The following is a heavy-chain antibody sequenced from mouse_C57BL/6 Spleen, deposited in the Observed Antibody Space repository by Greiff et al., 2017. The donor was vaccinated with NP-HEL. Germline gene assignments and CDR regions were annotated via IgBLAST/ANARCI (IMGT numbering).Heavy chain of an antibody. J-gene: IGHJ4*01. CDR1: GYTFTSYW. CDR3: ARSTTVVAEAMDY. CDR2: IHPNSGST. Sequence: VQLQQPGAELVKPGASVKLSCKASGYTFTSYWMHWVKQRPGQGLEWIGMIHPNSGSTNYNEKFKSKATLTVDKSSSTAYMQLSSLTSEDSAVYYCARSTTVVAEAMDYWGQGTSVTVSS. V-gene: IGHV1-64*01. D-gene: IGHD1-1*01.